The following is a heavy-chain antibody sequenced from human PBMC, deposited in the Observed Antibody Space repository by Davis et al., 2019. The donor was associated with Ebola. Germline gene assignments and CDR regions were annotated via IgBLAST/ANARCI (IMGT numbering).Heavy chain of an antibody. Sequence: GESLKISCVASGFTFSTSWMSWVRQASGKELEWVGYIRTRPHNYATVYAASVNGRFTISRDDSKNMVFLQMNSLKTEDTAVYYCSGQSRSIHDYWGQGTLVTVSS. CDR3: SGQSRSIHDY. V-gene: IGHV3-73*01. CDR2: IRTRPHNYAT. CDR1: GFTFSTSW. D-gene: IGHD2-21*01. J-gene: IGHJ4*02.